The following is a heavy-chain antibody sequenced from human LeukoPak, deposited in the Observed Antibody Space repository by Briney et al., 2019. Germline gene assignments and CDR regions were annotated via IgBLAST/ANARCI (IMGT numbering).Heavy chain of an antibody. CDR2: IYPGDSNT. J-gene: IGHJ2*01. V-gene: IGHV5-51*01. CDR3: ARHSSHYSVWRSPGPGWDRNWYFDL. D-gene: IGHD3-16*01. CDR1: GYSFTNYW. Sequence: GESLKISCQGSGYSFTNYWIVWVRQMTGKGLEWMGIIYPGDSNTIYSPSFQGQVTISADKSISTAYLQWSSLEASDSAMYFCARHSSHYSVWRSPGPGWDRNWYFDLWGRGTPVTVSS.